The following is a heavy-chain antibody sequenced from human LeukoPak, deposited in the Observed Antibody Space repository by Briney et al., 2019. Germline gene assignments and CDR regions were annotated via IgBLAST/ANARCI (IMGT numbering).Heavy chain of an antibody. CDR2: INYGGST. V-gene: IGHV4-34*01. D-gene: IGHD6-19*01. CDR3: ARGFPPGSGSRGSHAFDV. J-gene: IGHJ3*01. CDR1: EMSFSAYY. Sequence: SETLPLTCAVSEMSFSAYYWNWIRQSPGKGLEWIGEINYGGSTKYTPSLEGRGTILIDTSMNQFSLKLTSVTAADTAVYYCARGFPPGSGSRGSHAFDVWGQGTMVTVSS.